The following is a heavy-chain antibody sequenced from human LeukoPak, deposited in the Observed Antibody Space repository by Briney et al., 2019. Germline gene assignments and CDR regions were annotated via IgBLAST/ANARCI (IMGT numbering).Heavy chain of an antibody. V-gene: IGHV3-48*03. CDR2: ISSSGSTI. D-gene: IGHD4-17*01. Sequence: GGSLRLSCAASGFTFSSYEMNWGRKPPGKGLEWVSYISSSGSTIYYADSVKGRFTISRDNAKNSLYLQMNSLRAEDTAVYYCARDPDYGDYGDYWGQGTLVTVSS. CDR1: GFTFSSYE. J-gene: IGHJ4*02. CDR3: ARDPDYGDYGDY.